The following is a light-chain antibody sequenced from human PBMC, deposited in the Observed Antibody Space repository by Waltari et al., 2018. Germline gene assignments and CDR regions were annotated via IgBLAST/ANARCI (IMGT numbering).Light chain of an antibody. CDR2: QDS. J-gene: IGLJ2*01. Sequence: YELTQPPSVSVSPGQTVSITCSGCKLEDKYVCWYQQKTGQSPVLVMHQDSRRPSGIPERFSGSSSGNTATLTISGTQAMDEADYYCQAWDSISDVVFGGGTRLTVL. V-gene: IGLV3-1*01. CDR3: QAWDSISDVV. CDR1: KLEDKY.